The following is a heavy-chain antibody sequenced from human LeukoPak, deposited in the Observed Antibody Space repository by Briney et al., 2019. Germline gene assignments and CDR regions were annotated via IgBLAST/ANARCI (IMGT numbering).Heavy chain of an antibody. J-gene: IGHJ4*02. CDR3: ARGGYYDSSGYGGIDY. D-gene: IGHD3-22*01. CDR2: ISSSSSTI. V-gene: IGHV3-48*04. Sequence: GGSLRLSCAASGFTFSSYSMNWVRQAPGKGLEWVSYISSSSSTIYYADSVKGRFTISRDNAKNSLYLQMNSLRAEDTAVYYCARGGYYDSSGYGGIDYWGQGTLVTVSS. CDR1: GFTFSSYS.